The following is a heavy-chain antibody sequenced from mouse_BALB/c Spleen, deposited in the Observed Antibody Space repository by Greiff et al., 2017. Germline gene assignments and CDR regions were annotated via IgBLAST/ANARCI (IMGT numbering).Heavy chain of an antibody. CDR2: INPSTGYT. J-gene: IGHJ2*01. D-gene: IGHD1-1*01. CDR3: ASAPYYALDY. CDR1: GYTFTSYW. Sequence: VKLVESGAELAKPGASVKMSCKASGYTFTSYWMHWVKQRPGQGLEWIGYINPSTGYTEYNQKFKDKATLTADKSSSTAYMQLSSLTSEDSAVYYCASAPYYALDYWGQGTTLTVSS. V-gene: IGHV1-7*01.